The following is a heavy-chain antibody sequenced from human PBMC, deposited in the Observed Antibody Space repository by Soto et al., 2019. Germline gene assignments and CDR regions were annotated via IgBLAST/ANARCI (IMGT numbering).Heavy chain of an antibody. CDR3: ARGDRGGSGSPASYYFSCLDV. V-gene: IGHV3-23*01. D-gene: IGHD1-26*01. Sequence: EVNVLESGGDLVQPGGSLRLSCVASGFTFSEYAMTWVRQAPGKGLDWVSSVSANGDITYYADSVKGRFTISRDNSNNTLLLQMNSLRAEDTALYYCARGDRGGSGSPASYYFSCLDVWGQGTTVIVSS. CDR1: GFTFSEYA. J-gene: IGHJ6*02. CDR2: VSANGDIT.